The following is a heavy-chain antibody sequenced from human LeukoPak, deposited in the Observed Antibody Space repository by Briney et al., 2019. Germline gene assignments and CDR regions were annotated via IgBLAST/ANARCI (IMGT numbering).Heavy chain of an antibody. CDR3: AKEAFTLDYGDSPTPPFDY. CDR2: ISSSSSYI. Sequence: PGGSLRLSCAASGFTFSSYSMNWVRQAPGKGLEWVSSISSSSSYIYYADSVKGRFTISRDNAKNSLYLQMNSLRAEDTAVYYCAKEAFTLDYGDSPTPPFDYWGQGTLVTVSS. CDR1: GFTFSSYS. V-gene: IGHV3-21*01. J-gene: IGHJ4*02. D-gene: IGHD4-17*01.